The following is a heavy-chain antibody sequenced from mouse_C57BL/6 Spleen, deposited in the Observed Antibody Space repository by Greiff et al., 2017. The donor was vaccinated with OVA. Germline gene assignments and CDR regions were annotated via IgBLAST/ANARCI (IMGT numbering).Heavy chain of an antibody. CDR2: IDPSDSYT. J-gene: IGHJ4*01. CDR3: ARSGGRDYAMDY. CDR1: GYTFTSYW. Sequence: VQLQQPGAELVMPGASVKLSCKASGYTFTSYWMHWVKQRPGQGLEWIGEIDPSDSYTNYNQKFKGKSTLTVDKSSSTAYMQLSSLTSEDSAVYYCARSGGRDYAMDYWGQGTSVTVSS. D-gene: IGHD3-1*01. V-gene: IGHV1-69*01.